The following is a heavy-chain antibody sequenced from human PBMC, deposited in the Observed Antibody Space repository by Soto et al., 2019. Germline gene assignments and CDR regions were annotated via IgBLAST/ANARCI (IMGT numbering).Heavy chain of an antibody. CDR1: GYTFTSTW. J-gene: IGHJ4*02. CDR2: INPYGGAA. CDR3: PRDRSPSSACWRVDY. D-gene: IGHD3-22*01. Sequence: QVQLVHSGAEVKKPGASVKVSCKASGYTFTSTWMHWVRQAPGQGLEWMGIINPYGGAATYAEKFHGRVTMNRETSPATDNMELSSLRSEDTAMYYCPRDRSPSSACWRVDYWGEGTQVTVSS. V-gene: IGHV1-46*01.